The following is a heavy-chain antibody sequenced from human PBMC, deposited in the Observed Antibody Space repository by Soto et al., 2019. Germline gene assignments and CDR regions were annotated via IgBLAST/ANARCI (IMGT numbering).Heavy chain of an antibody. D-gene: IGHD3-16*01. CDR3: ASVTWRVSSGYFDY. V-gene: IGHV1-18*01. Sequence: QVQLVQSGAEVKKPGASVKVSCKASGYTFTNYGISWVRQAPGQGLEWMGWISVYNGNTDYAQMLQGRVTMTTDTSTSTAYMEVRSLRSDDTAVYYCASVTWRVSSGYFDYWGQGTLVTVSS. J-gene: IGHJ4*02. CDR2: ISVYNGNT. CDR1: GYTFTNYG.